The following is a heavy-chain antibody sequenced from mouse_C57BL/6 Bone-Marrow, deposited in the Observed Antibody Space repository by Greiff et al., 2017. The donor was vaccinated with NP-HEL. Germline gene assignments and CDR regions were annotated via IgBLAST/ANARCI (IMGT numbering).Heavy chain of an antibody. CDR1: GFNIKDDY. Sequence: EVQLQQSGAELVRPGASVKLSCTASGFNIKDDYMHWVKQRPEQGLEWIGWLDPENGDTEYASKFQGKATITADTSSNTAYLQLSSLTSEDTAVYYCTLYGYYFDYWGQGTTLTVSS. J-gene: IGHJ2*01. D-gene: IGHD1-1*01. CDR3: TLYGYYFDY. V-gene: IGHV14-4*01. CDR2: LDPENGDT.